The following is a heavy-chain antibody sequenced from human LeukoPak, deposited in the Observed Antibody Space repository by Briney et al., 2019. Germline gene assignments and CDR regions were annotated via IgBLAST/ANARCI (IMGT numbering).Heavy chain of an antibody. CDR3: VKKAVGGAKGWFDP. J-gene: IGHJ5*02. Sequence: GGSLRLSCSASGFTFSSYAMFWVRQAPGKGLEYVSAISSSVVSTYYSDSVKGRFTISRDNSKNTLYLQMTSLRDEDTAVYYCVKKAVGGAKGWFDPWGQGTLVTVSS. CDR1: GFTFSSYA. CDR2: ISSSVVST. V-gene: IGHV3-64D*06. D-gene: IGHD1-26*01.